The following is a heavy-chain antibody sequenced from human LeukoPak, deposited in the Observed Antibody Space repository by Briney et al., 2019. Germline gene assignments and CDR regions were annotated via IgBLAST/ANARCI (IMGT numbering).Heavy chain of an antibody. D-gene: IGHD6-13*01. CDR2: IIPIFGTA. J-gene: IGHJ4*02. CDR1: GGTFSSYA. Sequence: ASVKVSCKASGGTFSSYAISWVRQAPGQGLEWMGGIIPIFGTANYAQKFQGRVTITADESTSTAYMELSSLRSEDTTVYYCARGKGSSSWYPDYWGQGTLVTVSS. CDR3: ARGKGSSSWYPDY. V-gene: IGHV1-69*13.